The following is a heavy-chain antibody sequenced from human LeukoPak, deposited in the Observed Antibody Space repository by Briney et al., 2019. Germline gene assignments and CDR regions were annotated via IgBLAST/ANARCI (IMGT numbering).Heavy chain of an antibody. CDR1: GYSFTIYW. D-gene: IGHD2-2*01. CDR3: ARLGVVPAAPLGY. CDR2: IYPGDSDT. Sequence: LGESLKISCKGSGYSFTIYWIAWVRQMPGKGLEWMGIIYPGDSDTRYSPSFQGQVTISADKSISTAYLQWSSLKASDTAMYYCARLGVVPAAPLGYWGQGTLVTVSS. J-gene: IGHJ4*02. V-gene: IGHV5-51*01.